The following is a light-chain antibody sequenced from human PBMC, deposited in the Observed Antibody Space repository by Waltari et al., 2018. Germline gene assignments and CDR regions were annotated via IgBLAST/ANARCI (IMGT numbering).Light chain of an antibody. CDR2: DVS. J-gene: IGLJ1*01. Sequence: HSALTQPASVSGSPGQSITISCTGTASDVGGYTLVSWYQQHPGKVPKVILYDVSIRPSGISSRFSASKSGNTASLTISGLQAEDEADYYCSSYTSSKTYLFGTGTKVSVL. CDR3: SSYTSSKTYL. V-gene: IGLV2-14*03. CDR1: ASDVGGYTL.